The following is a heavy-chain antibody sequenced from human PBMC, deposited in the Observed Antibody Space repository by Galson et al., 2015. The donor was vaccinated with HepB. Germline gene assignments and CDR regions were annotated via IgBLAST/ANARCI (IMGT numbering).Heavy chain of an antibody. D-gene: IGHD2-15*01. V-gene: IGHV1-69*13. CDR2: IIPIFGTA. J-gene: IGHJ3*02. CDR3: ARADIVVVVAAQERAFDI. Sequence: SVKVSCKASGGTFSSYAISWVRQAPGQGLEWMGGIIPIFGTANYAQKFQGRVTITADESTSTAYMELSSLRSEDTAVYYCARADIVVVVAAQERAFDIWGQGTMVTVSS. CDR1: GGTFSSYA.